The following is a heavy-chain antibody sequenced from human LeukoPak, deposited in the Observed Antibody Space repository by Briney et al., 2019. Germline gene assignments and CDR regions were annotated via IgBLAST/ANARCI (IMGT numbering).Heavy chain of an antibody. CDR2: ISWDSESI. D-gene: IGHD3-16*01. Sequence: PGGSLRLSCAASGFTFADFAMHWVRQVPGKGLEWVSGISWDSESIGYADSVKGRFTISRDNAKNSLFLQMDSLRTEDAALYYCVKVLIPTGYDYVWGFDHWGQGTLVTVSS. J-gene: IGHJ4*02. V-gene: IGHV3-9*01. CDR1: GFTFADFA. CDR3: VKVLIPTGYDYVWGFDH.